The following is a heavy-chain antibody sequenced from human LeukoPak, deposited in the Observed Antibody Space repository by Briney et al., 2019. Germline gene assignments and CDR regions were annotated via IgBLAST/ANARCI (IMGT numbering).Heavy chain of an antibody. Sequence: SVKVSCKASGGTFSSYAISWVRQAPGQGLEWMGGIIPIFGTANYAQKFQGRVTITADESTSTAYMELSSLGSEDTAVYYCASGDGYNSLGYFDYWGQGTLVTVSS. V-gene: IGHV1-69*01. D-gene: IGHD5-24*01. CDR3: ASGDGYNSLGYFDY. J-gene: IGHJ4*02. CDR1: GGTFSSYA. CDR2: IIPIFGTA.